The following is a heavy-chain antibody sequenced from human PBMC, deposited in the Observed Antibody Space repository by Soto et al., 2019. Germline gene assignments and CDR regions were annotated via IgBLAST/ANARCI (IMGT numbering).Heavy chain of an antibody. D-gene: IGHD5-12*01. CDR3: VREVRLNSGWPPPL. Sequence: GSLRLSCAASGFTFSNYPMSWVRQAPGKGLEWVSGISGSGDITDYADSVKGRFTISRDNSKNTLYLQINGLRAEDTAVYFCVREVRLNSGWPPPLWGQGTLVTVSS. V-gene: IGHV3-23*01. J-gene: IGHJ1*01. CDR1: GFTFSNYP. CDR2: ISGSGDIT.